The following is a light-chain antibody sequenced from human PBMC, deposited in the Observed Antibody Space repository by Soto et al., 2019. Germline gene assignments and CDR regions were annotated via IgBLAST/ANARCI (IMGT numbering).Light chain of an antibody. CDR1: QSVSSY. J-gene: IGKJ1*01. Sequence: EIVSTQSSATLSLSPGERATLSCRASQSVSSYLAWYQQKPGQAPRLLIYGASNRATGIPARFSGSGSGTDFTLTISRLEPEDFAIYYCQHYGNSLWTFGQGTKVDIK. CDR3: QHYGNSLWT. CDR2: GAS. V-gene: IGKV3-11*01.